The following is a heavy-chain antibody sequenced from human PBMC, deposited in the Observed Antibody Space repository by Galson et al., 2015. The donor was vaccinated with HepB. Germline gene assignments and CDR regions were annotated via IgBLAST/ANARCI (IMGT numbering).Heavy chain of an antibody. CDR1: GFTFSSYA. Sequence: SLRLSCAASGFTFSSYAMSWVRQAPGKGLEWVSAISGSGGSTYYADSVKGRFTISRDNSKNTLYLQMNSLRAEDTAVYYCAKDRTKPVYGSGSYYGRWGFDPWGQGTLVTVSS. J-gene: IGHJ5*02. D-gene: IGHD3-10*01. CDR2: ISGSGGST. V-gene: IGHV3-23*01. CDR3: AKDRTKPVYGSGSYYGRWGFDP.